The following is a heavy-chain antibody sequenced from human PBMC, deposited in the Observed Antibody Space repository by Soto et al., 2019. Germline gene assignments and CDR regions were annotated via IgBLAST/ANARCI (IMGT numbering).Heavy chain of an antibody. V-gene: IGHV5-10-1*01. J-gene: IGHJ6*02. CDR3: ARQGDIVLMVNGMDV. CDR2: IDPSDSYI. D-gene: IGHD2-8*01. CDR1: GYSFTSYW. Sequence: ESLQISCKASGYSFTSYWITWVRQMPGKGLEWMGRIDPSDSYINYSPSFQGHVTISADKSIGTAYLQWSSLKASDTAMYYCARQGDIVLMVNGMDVWGQGTTVTVSS.